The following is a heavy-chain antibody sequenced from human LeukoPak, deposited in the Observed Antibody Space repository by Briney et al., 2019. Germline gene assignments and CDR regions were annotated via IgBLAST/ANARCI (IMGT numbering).Heavy chain of an antibody. V-gene: IGHV4-59*08. D-gene: IGHD2-15*01. CDR3: ASEVGYCSGGSCYYFDY. J-gene: IGHJ4*02. CDR2: VYSSGST. CDR1: GGSISSFY. Sequence: SETLSLTCTVSGGSISSFYWNWIRQPPGKGLGWIGSVYSSGSTNYNPSLKSRVTTSVDTSKNQFSLKLSSVTAADTAVYYCASEVGYCSGGSCYYFDYWGQGTLVTVSS.